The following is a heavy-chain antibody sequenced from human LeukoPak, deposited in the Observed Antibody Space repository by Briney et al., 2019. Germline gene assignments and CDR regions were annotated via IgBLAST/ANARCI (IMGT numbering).Heavy chain of an antibody. V-gene: IGHV1-18*01. D-gene: IGHD2-2*01. Sequence: APVKVSCKASGYTFTSYGISWVRQAPGQGLEWMGWISAYNGNTNYAQKLQGRVTMTTDTSTSTAYMELRSLRSDDTAVYYCARLGKKYQLLFDAFDIWGQGTMVTVSS. CDR3: ARLGKKYQLLFDAFDI. J-gene: IGHJ3*02. CDR1: GYTFTSYG. CDR2: ISAYNGNT.